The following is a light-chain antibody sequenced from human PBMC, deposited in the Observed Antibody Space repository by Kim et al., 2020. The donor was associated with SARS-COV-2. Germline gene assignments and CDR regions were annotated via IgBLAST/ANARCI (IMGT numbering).Light chain of an antibody. CDR2: RAS. CDR1: KSINNL. V-gene: IGKV1-5*03. J-gene: IGKJ1*01. CDR3: LSGT. Sequence: DIQVTQSPSTLSASVGDRVTITCRASKSINNLLAWYQQKPGKAPKLLIYRASTLQSGVPSRFSGRGSGTEFTLTINSPQPDDFATYYCLSGTFGQGTNVDIK.